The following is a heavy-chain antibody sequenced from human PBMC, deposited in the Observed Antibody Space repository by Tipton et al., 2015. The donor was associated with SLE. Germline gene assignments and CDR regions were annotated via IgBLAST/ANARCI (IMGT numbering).Heavy chain of an antibody. V-gene: IGHV4-34*01. Sequence: TLSLTCAVYDGSFSGHYWTWIRQPPERGLEWIGEINESGSTNYNPSLKSRLIMSIDASKNQFSLKLSSVTAADAAVYYCAIYNYDSSEVYWGQGTLVTVSS. J-gene: IGHJ4*02. D-gene: IGHD3-22*01. CDR2: INESGST. CDR1: DGSFSGHY. CDR3: AIYNYDSSEVY.